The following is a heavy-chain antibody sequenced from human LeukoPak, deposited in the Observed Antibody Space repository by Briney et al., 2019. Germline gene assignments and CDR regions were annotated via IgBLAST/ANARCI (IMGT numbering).Heavy chain of an antibody. D-gene: IGHD3-22*01. J-gene: IGHJ6*03. V-gene: IGHV3-74*01. CDR2: INSDGSST. CDR3: ARDYYDSSDYYYYYMDV. Sequence: PGGSLRLSCAASGFTFSSYWMHWVRQAPGKGLVWVSRINSDGSSTSYADSVKGRFTISRDNAKNTLYLQMNSLRAEDTAVYYCARDYYDSSDYYYYYMDVWGKGTTVTVSS. CDR1: GFTFSSYW.